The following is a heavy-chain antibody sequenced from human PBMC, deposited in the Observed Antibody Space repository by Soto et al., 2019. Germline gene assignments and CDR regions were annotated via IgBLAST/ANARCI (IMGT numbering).Heavy chain of an antibody. CDR1: GFTFSSYA. Sequence: PVGSLRLSCAASGFTFSSYAMSWVRQAPGKGLEWVSAISGSGGSTYYADSVKGRFTISRDNSKNTLYLQMNSLRAKDTAVYYCALFIQEYYFDYWGQGTLVTVSS. V-gene: IGHV3-23*01. CDR3: ALFIQEYYFDY. CDR2: ISGSGGST. J-gene: IGHJ4*02. D-gene: IGHD3-10*02.